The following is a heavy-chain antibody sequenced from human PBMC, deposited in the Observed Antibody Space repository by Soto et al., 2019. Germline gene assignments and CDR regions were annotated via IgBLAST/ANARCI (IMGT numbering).Heavy chain of an antibody. CDR1: GGTFSSYA. J-gene: IGHJ4*02. CDR2: IIPIFGTA. CDR3: ARDRYYYDSSGYHRQGYYFDY. D-gene: IGHD3-22*01. V-gene: IGHV1-69*13. Sequence: SVKVSCKASGGTFSSYAISWVRQAPGQGLEWMGGIIPIFGTANYAQKFQGRVTITADESTSTAYMELSSLRSEDTAVYYCARDRYYYDSSGYHRQGYYFDYWGQGTLVTVSS.